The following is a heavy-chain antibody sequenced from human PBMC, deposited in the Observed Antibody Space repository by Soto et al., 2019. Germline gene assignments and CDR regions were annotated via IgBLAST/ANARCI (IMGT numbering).Heavy chain of an antibody. D-gene: IGHD3-22*01. J-gene: IGHJ4*02. CDR2: ISYDGSNK. V-gene: IGHV3-30*18. CDR3: AKGESLYYYDSSGYYLSDY. CDR1: GFTFSSYG. Sequence: GGSLRLSCAASGFTFSSYGMHWVRQAPGKGLEWVAVISYDGSNKYYADSVKGRFTISRDNSKNTLYLQMNSLRAEDTAVYYCAKGESLYYYDSSGYYLSDYWGQGTLVTVSS.